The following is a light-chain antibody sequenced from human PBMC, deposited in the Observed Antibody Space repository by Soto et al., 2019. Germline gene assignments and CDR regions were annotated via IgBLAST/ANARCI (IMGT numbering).Light chain of an antibody. CDR1: QSMSSY. Sequence: DIQMTQSPSSLSASVGDRVTITCRASQSMSSYLNWYQQKPGKAPKLLIYAASSLQSGVPSRFSGSGSGTELTLTISILQHEDFATYYCQQRYSTPPTFGGGTKGEIK. CDR2: AAS. CDR3: QQRYSTPPT. J-gene: IGKJ4*01. V-gene: IGKV1-39*01.